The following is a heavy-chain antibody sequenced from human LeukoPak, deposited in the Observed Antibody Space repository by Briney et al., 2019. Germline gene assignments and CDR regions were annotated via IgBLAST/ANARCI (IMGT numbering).Heavy chain of an antibody. CDR1: GFTFDDYA. CDR3: AKDKDSGSYLPWYFDL. D-gene: IGHD1-26*01. Sequence: PGRSLRLSCAASGFTFDDYAMHWVRQAPGKGLEWVSGISWNSGSIGYADSVKGRFTISRDNAKNSLYLQMNSLRAEDTALYYCAKDKDSGSYLPWYFDLWGRGTLVTVSS. V-gene: IGHV3-9*01. CDR2: ISWNSGSI. J-gene: IGHJ2*01.